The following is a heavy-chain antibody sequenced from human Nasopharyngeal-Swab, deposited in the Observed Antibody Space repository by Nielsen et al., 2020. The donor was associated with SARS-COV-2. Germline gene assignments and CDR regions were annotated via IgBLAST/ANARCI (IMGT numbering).Heavy chain of an antibody. CDR3: AKPPDSGVAERYFDY. CDR2: ISYDGSVK. V-gene: IGHV3-30*18. J-gene: IGHJ4*02. D-gene: IGHD1-1*01. Sequence: WIRQPPGKGLEWVALISYDGSVKYYADSVKGRFTIARDNSQNTLYLQMNSLRPEDTALYYCAKPPDSGVAERYFDYWGQGTLVTVPS.